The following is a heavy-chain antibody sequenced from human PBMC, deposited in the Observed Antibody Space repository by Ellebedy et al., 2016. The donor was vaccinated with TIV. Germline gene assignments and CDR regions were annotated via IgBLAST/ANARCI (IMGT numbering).Heavy chain of an antibody. J-gene: IGHJ4*02. D-gene: IGHD6-19*01. CDR2: INHSGST. CDR3: ARGGTAVVFLY. V-gene: IGHV4-34*01. CDR1: GGSISSYY. Sequence: SETLSLXXTVSGGSISSYYWSWIRQPPGKGLEWIGEINHSGSTNYNPSLKSRVTISVDTSKNQFSLKLSSVTAADTAVYYCARGGTAVVFLYWGQGTLVTVSS.